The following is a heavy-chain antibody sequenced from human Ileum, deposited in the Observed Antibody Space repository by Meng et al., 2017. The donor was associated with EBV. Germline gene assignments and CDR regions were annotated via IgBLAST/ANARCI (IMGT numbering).Heavy chain of an antibody. CDR1: GDSVSGRDW. Sequence: QVELQGSGAGLVKPSGNLSLTCAVSGDSVSGRDWWSWVRQPPGKGLEWIGEVYHDGATNYHPSLKSRVTISVDTSKNQFSLKLRFVTAADTAVYYCAREGRSHQVGVSVYWGQGNLVTVSS. D-gene: IGHD2-21*01. V-gene: IGHV4-4*02. CDR2: VYHDGAT. J-gene: IGHJ4*02. CDR3: AREGRSHQVGVSVY.